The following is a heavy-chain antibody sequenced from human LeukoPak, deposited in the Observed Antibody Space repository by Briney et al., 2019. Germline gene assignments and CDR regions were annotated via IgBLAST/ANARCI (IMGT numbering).Heavy chain of an antibody. CDR1: GYTLTELS. Sequence: ASVKVSCKVSGYTLTELSMHWVRQAPGKGLEWMGGFDPEDGETIYAQKFQGRVTMTEDTSTDTAYMELSSLRSEDTAVHYCATGGSGWYRGGWFDPWGQGTLVTVSS. CDR3: ATGGSGWYRGGWFDP. CDR2: FDPEDGET. V-gene: IGHV1-24*01. D-gene: IGHD6-19*01. J-gene: IGHJ5*02.